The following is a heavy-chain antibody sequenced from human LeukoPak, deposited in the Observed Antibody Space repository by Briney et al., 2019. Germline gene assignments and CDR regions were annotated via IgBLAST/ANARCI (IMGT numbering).Heavy chain of an antibody. D-gene: IGHD7-27*01. J-gene: IGHJ4*02. CDR1: GLTLDDYA. CDR3: ASKVALGY. CDR2: ISGDGGST. Sequence: GGSLRLSCAASGLTLDDYAMHWVRQPPGKGLEWVSLISGDGGSTYYADSVKGRFTIPRDNSKNSLYLQMNSLRTEDTALYYCASKVALGYWGQGTLVTVSS. V-gene: IGHV3-43*02.